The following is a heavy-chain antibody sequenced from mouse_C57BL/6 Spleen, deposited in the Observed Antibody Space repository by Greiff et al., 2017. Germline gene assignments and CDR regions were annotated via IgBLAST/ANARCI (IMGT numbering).Heavy chain of an antibody. D-gene: IGHD2-3*01. CDR3: ARGTDGYYNY. Sequence: VQLQQSGPELVKPGASVKLSCKASGYTFTSYEINWVKQRPGQGLEWIGWIYPRDGSTKYNEKFKGKATLTVDTSSSTAYMELHSLPAEDSAVYFWARGTDGYYNYWGKGTTLTVSS. CDR2: IYPRDGST. V-gene: IGHV1-85*01. CDR1: GYTFTSYE. J-gene: IGHJ2*01.